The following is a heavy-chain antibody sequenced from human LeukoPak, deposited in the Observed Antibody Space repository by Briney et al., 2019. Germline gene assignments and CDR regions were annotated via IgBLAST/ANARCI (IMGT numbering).Heavy chain of an antibody. CDR3: ARLGGRGWYLDY. V-gene: IGHV3-11*04. D-gene: IGHD6-19*01. CDR2: ISSSGNTI. Sequence: GGSLRLSCAASGFTFSDYYMSWIRQAPGKGLEWVSYISSSGNTIYYADSLEGRFTISRDNAKNSLDLQMNSLRAEDTAVYYCARLGGRGWYLDYWGQGTLVTVSS. CDR1: GFTFSDYY. J-gene: IGHJ4*01.